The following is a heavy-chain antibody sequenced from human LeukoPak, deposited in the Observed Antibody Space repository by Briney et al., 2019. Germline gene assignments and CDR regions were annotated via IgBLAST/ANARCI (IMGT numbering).Heavy chain of an antibody. CDR1: GFTFSSYA. Sequence: PGGSLRLSCAASGFTFSSYAMGWVRQAPGKGLEWVSAISGSGGSTYYADSVKGRFTISRDNCKNTLYLQMNSLRAEDTAVYYCAKDPSFIAVAPTLDYWGQGTLVTVSS. D-gene: IGHD6-19*01. J-gene: IGHJ4*02. CDR2: ISGSGGST. V-gene: IGHV3-23*01. CDR3: AKDPSFIAVAPTLDY.